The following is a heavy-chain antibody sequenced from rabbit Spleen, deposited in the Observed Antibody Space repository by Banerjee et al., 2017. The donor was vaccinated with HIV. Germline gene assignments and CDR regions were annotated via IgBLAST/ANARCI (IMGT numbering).Heavy chain of an antibody. J-gene: IGHJ6*01. Sequence: EHLEESGGGLVKPEGSLTLTCKASGVSFSDKDVMCWVRQAPGKGLEWIACIYSSSTTNTWYASWAKGRFTSSKTSSTTVTLQMTSLTAADTATYFCARGTDGSNTGYGLDLWGPGTLVTVS. CDR2: IYSSSTTNT. CDR1: GVSFSDKDV. V-gene: IGHV1S45*01. CDR3: ARGTDGSNTGYGLDL. D-gene: IGHD4-2*01.